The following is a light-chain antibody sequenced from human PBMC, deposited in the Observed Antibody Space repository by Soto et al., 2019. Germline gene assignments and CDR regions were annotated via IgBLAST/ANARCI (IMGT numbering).Light chain of an antibody. CDR1: SSDVGNYNL. CDR3: SSFAGSSTLV. CDR2: EGN. V-gene: IGLV2-23*01. J-gene: IGLJ2*01. Sequence: QSALTQPASVSGSPGQSITISCTGTSSDVGNYNLVSWYQQYPGKAPKLMIYEGNKRPSGVSNRFSGSKSGNTASLTISGLQAEDEADYHCSSFAGSSTLVFGGGTQLTVL.